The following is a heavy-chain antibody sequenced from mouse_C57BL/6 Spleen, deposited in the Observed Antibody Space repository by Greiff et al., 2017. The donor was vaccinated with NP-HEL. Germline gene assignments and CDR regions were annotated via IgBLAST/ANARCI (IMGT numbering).Heavy chain of an antibody. V-gene: IGHV5-17*01. CDR1: GFTFSDYG. D-gene: IGHD3-2*02. CDR3: ARPDSSGYAMDY. Sequence: DVQLVESGGGLVKPGGSLKLSCAASGFTFSDYGMHWVRQAPEKGLEWVAYISSGSSTIYYADTVKGRFTISRDNAKNTLFLQMTSLRSEDTAMYYCARPDSSGYAMDYWGQGTSVTVSS. J-gene: IGHJ4*01. CDR2: ISSGSSTI.